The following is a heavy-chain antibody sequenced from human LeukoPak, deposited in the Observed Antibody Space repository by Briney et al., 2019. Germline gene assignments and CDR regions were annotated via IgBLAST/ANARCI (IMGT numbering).Heavy chain of an antibody. D-gene: IGHD1/OR15-1a*01. J-gene: IGHJ4*02. CDR1: GFTFRGYA. CDR2: ISGSGDST. Sequence: PGGSLRLSCAASGFTFRGYAMTWVRQAPGKGLEKVSAISGSGDSTFYADSVRGRFTISRDNSKNTLYLQMNSLRAEDTAVYYCATSLVGTKGPFDDWGQGTLVTVPS. V-gene: IGHV3-23*01. CDR3: ATSLVGTKGPFDD.